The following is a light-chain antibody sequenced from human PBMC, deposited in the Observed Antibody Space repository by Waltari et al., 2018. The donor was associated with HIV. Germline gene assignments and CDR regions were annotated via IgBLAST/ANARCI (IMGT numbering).Light chain of an antibody. CDR2: EVY. V-gene: IGLV2-8*01. CDR1: SRDIGTYNF. J-gene: IGLJ2*01. CDR3: SAYAGNNILF. Sequence: QSPLTQPPSASGSLGQSVTIPCTGTSRDIGTYNFFSWYQKLPHKAPKLLIYEVYKRPSGVPDRFSGSRSGNTASLTVSGLQGDDEADYFCSAYAGNNILFFAGGTKLTVL.